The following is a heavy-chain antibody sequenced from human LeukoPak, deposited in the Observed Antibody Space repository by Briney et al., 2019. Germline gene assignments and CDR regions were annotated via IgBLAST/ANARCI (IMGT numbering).Heavy chain of an antibody. V-gene: IGHV1-2*02. J-gene: IGHJ4*02. D-gene: IGHD1-26*01. CDR2: INPDNGGT. Sequence: GASVKVSCKVTGDTFLEHYLYWVRQAPGQGLEWVGWINPDNGGTNYAHNFWGRVTMTRDTSVNTGYMEMRNLTSDDTAVYFCAREGGSGRYSYHSDFWGQGDPLTVSS. CDR1: GDTFLEHY. CDR3: AREGGSGRYSYHSDF.